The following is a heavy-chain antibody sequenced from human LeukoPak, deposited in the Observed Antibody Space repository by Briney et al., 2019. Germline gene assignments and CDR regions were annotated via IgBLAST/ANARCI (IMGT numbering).Heavy chain of an antibody. CDR2: INPSGGST. CDR3: AREFAHADTAMVFDC. V-gene: IGHV1-46*01. J-gene: IGHJ4*02. CDR1: GYTFTSYY. D-gene: IGHD5-18*01. Sequence: ASVKVSCKASGYTFTSYYIHWVRQAPGPGLEWMGIINPSGGSTSYARKFQGRVTMTRDTSTSTVYMELSSLRSEDTAVYYCAREFAHADTAMVFDCWGQGTLVTVSS.